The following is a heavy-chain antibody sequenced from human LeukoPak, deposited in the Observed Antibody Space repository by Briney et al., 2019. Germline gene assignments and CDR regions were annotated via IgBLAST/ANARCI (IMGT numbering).Heavy chain of an antibody. CDR3: AKTTAGYSSGRYPGWPVDY. D-gene: IGHD6-19*01. CDR1: GFTFRSYA. V-gene: IGHV3-23*01. Sequence: PGGSLRLSCAASGFTFRSYANYWVRQAPGKGLEWVSGISGSGGDTYFADSVKGRFTISRDNSKTTVFLQMDSLRAEDTAVYYCAKTTAGYSSGRYPGWPVDYWGQGTLVTVSS. J-gene: IGHJ4*02. CDR2: ISGSGGDT.